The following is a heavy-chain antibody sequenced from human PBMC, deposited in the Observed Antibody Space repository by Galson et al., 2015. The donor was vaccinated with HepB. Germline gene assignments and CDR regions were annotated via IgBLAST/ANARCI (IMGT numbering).Heavy chain of an antibody. V-gene: IGHV3-23*01. D-gene: IGHD3-10*01. Sequence: SLRLSCAASGFTFSSYAMSWVRQAPGKGLEWVSAISGSGGSTYYADSVKGRFTISRDNSKNTLYLQMNSLRAEDTAVYYCAKDRKLLWFGELKAIKLSFDYWGQGTLVTVSS. CDR1: GFTFSSYA. CDR2: ISGSGGST. CDR3: AKDRKLLWFGELKAIKLSFDY. J-gene: IGHJ4*02.